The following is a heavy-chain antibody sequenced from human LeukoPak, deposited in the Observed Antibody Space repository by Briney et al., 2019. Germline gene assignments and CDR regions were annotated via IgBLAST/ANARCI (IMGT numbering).Heavy chain of an antibody. CDR3: ASLEYSSSSGYYYYYMDV. Sequence: KPSETLSLTCTVSGGSISSYYWSWIRQPAGKGLEWIGRIYTSGSTNYNPSLKSRVTISVDTSKNQFSLKLSSVTAADTAVYYCASLEYSSSSGYYYYYMDVWGKGTTVTVSS. D-gene: IGHD6-6*01. CDR2: IYTSGST. CDR1: GGSISSYY. J-gene: IGHJ6*03. V-gene: IGHV4-4*07.